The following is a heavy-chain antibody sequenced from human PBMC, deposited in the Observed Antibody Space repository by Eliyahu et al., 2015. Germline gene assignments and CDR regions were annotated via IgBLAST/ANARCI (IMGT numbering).Heavy chain of an antibody. V-gene: IGHV3-33*01. CDR3: ARNPQGGYSYGYDY. D-gene: IGHD5-18*01. Sequence: QVQLVESGGGVVQPGRSLRLSCXXXXXPXRXSAMHWIRQTPGKGMEWVALIWYDGTNKXYADSVKGRFTISRDDSKNTVYLQMDSLRAEDTALYYCARNPQGGYSYGYDYWGQGTLVTVSS. CDR2: IWYDGTNK. CDR1: XXPXRXSA. J-gene: IGHJ4*02.